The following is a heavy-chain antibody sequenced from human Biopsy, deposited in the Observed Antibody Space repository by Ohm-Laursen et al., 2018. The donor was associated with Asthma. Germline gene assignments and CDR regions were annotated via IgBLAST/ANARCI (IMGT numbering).Heavy chain of an antibody. D-gene: IGHD3-9*01. CDR3: ARTYYDFLTGQVNDAFAL. CDR1: GYTFIHFA. J-gene: IGHJ3*01. Sequence: SSVKVSCNASGYTFIHFAIHWVRQAPGQRLEWMGWINAGDGNTKYSQKFQGRVTITRDTSASTAYMDLRSLRSEDTAMYYCARTYYDFLTGQVNDAFALWGQGTMVAVSS. CDR2: INAGDGNT. V-gene: IGHV1-3*01.